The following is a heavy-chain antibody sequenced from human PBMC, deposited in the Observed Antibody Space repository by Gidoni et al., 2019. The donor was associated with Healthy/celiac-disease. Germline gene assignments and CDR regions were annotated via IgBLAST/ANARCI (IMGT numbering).Heavy chain of an antibody. J-gene: IGHJ4*02. D-gene: IGHD3-3*01. CDR3: ARSDFWSRAFDY. CDR2: IYYSGST. CDR1: GGSISSSY. Sequence: QVQLHESGPGLVKPSATLSLPCPVSGGSISSSYWSWIRQPPGKGLEWIGYIYYSGSTNYNPSLKSRVTISVDTSKNQFSLKLSSVTAADTAVYYCARSDFWSRAFDYWGQGTLVTVSS. V-gene: IGHV4-59*01.